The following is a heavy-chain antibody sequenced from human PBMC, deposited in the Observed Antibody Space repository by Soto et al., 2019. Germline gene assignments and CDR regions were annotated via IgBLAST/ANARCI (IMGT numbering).Heavy chain of an antibody. CDR1: GFTFSSYE. CDR3: ARERRLGSSYYYDSSGYYHDAFDI. J-gene: IGHJ3*02. CDR2: ISSSGSTI. V-gene: IGHV3-48*03. D-gene: IGHD3-22*01. Sequence: PGGSLRLSCAASGFTFSSYEMNWVRQAPGKGLEWVSYISSSGSTIYYADSVKGRFTISRDNAKNSLYLQMNSLRAEDTAVYYCARERRLGSSYYYDSSGYYHDAFDIWGQGTMVTVSS.